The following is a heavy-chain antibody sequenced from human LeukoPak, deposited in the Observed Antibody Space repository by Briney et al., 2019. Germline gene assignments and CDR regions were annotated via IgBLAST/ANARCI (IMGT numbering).Heavy chain of an antibody. CDR2: ISANGPST. CDR3: AKVVRFGELFFDY. V-gene: IGHV3-23*01. J-gene: IGHJ4*02. D-gene: IGHD3-10*01. CDR1: GFTFSSSA. Sequence: GGSLRLSCAASGFTFSSSAMSWVRQAPGKGLEWVSSISANGPSTYYADSVKGRFTISRDNSKNTLYLQMNSLRAEDTAVYYCAKVVRFGELFFDYWGQGTLVTVSS.